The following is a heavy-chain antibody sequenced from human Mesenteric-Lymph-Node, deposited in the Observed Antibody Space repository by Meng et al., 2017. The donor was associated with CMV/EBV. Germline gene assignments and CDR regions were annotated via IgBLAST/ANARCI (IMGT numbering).Heavy chain of an antibody. CDR3: AREDAGSSSSFPYYYYYMDV. V-gene: IGHV3-20*04. Sequence: GESLKISCAGSGFKFDDYGMQWVRQAPGKGLEWVSGIDWNGGSIGYADSVKGRFTISRDNAKSSLYLQMSSLRAEDTAFYYCAREDAGSSSSFPYYYYYMDVWGQGTTVTVSS. D-gene: IGHD6-13*01. CDR1: GFKFDDYG. CDR2: IDWNGGSI. J-gene: IGHJ6*02.